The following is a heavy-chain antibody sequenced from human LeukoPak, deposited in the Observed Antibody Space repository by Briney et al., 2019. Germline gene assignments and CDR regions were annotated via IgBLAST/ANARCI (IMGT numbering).Heavy chain of an antibody. D-gene: IGHD1-26*01. V-gene: IGHV3-30*18. J-gene: IGHJ4*02. CDR1: GFTFNSYD. CDR3: AKSLIVAAPRVFDY. Sequence: GGSLRLSCAASGFTFNSYDMHWVRQAPGKGLEWVAIISLDGSDKYYADSVKGRFTISRDNSKKTLYLQMNSLRAEDTAVYYCAKSLIVAAPRVFDYWGQGTLVTVSS. CDR2: ISLDGSDK.